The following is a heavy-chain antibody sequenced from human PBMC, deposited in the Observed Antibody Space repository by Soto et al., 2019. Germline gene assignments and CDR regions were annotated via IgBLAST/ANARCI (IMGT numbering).Heavy chain of an antibody. J-gene: IGHJ6*03. CDR3: ARAEIYYYYMDV. CDR2: IYYSGST. V-gene: IGHV4-59*01. Sequence: PSETLSLTCTVSGGSISSYYWSWIRHPPGKGLEWIGYIYYSGSTNYNPSLKSRVTISVDTSKNQFSLKLSSVTAADTAVYYCARAEIYYYYMDVWGKGTTVTVSS. CDR1: GGSISSYY.